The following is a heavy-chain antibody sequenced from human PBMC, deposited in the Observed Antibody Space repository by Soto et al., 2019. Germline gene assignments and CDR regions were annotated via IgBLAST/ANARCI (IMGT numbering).Heavy chain of an antibody. CDR2: IYSGGST. Sequence: LRLSCAASGFTVSSNYMSWVRQAPGKGLEWVSVIYSGGSTYYADSVKGRFTISRDNSKNTLYLQMNSLRAEDTAVYYCARAKGYSYGSGYWGQGTLVTVSS. V-gene: IGHV3-53*01. J-gene: IGHJ4*02. D-gene: IGHD5-18*01. CDR3: ARAKGYSYGSGY. CDR1: GFTVSSNY.